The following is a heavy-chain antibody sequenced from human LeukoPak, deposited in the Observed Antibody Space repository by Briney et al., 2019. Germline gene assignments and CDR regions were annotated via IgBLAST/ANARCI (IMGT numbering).Heavy chain of an antibody. CDR2: INGDGSSI. D-gene: IGHD3-10*01. V-gene: IGHV3-74*01. J-gene: IGHJ4*02. CDR3: AKDVGSGSYYRPLDY. Sequence: GGSLRLSCAVSGFTFSSYWMHWVRQAPGKGLVWVSRINGDGSSITYADSVKGRFTMSRDNPKNTLYLQMNSLRAEDTAVYYCAKDVGSGSYYRPLDYWGQGTLVTVSS. CDR1: GFTFSSYW.